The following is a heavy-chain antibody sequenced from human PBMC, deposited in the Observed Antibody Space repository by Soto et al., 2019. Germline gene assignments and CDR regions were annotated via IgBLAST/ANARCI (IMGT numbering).Heavy chain of an antibody. V-gene: IGHV4-30-4*01. D-gene: IGHD4-17*01. Sequence: SGTLSLTCTVSGGSISSGDYYWSWIRQPPGKGLEWIGYIYYSGSTYYNPSLKSRVTISVDTSKNQFSLKLSSVTAADTAVYYCARGGLTTVTTAISYWGQGTLVTVSS. CDR1: GGSISSGDYY. J-gene: IGHJ4*02. CDR2: IYYSGST. CDR3: ARGGLTTVTTAISY.